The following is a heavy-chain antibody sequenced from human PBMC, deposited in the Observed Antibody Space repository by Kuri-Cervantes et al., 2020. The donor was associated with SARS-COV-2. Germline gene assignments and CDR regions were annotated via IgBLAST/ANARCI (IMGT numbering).Heavy chain of an antibody. D-gene: IGHD1-26*01. CDR2: FYSSGVT. V-gene: IGHV4-59*01. Sequence: SETLSLTCAVYGGSFSGYYWSWIRQPPGKGLEWIGYFYSSGVTNYNPSLKSRVTISVDTSKNQLSLILSSVTAEDTAVYYCARDNVLFSGSGFDYWGQGTLVTVSS. CDR3: ARDNVLFSGSGFDY. J-gene: IGHJ4*02. CDR1: GGSFSGYY.